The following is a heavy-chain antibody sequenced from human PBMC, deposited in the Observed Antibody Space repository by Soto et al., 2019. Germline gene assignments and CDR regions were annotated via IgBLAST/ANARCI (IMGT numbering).Heavy chain of an antibody. V-gene: IGHV3-43*01. CDR3: AKGGIAVAATYYFDY. J-gene: IGHJ4*02. CDR1: GFTFDDYT. D-gene: IGHD6-19*01. Sequence: GVSLRLSCAASGFTFDDYTMHWVRQAPGKGLEWVSLISWDGGSTYYADSVKGRFTISRDNSKNSLYLQMNSLRTEDTALYYCAKGGIAVAATYYFDYWGQGTLVTVSS. CDR2: ISWDGGST.